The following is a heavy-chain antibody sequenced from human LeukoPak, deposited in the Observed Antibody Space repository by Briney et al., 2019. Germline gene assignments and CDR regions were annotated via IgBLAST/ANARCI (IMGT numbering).Heavy chain of an antibody. CDR3: ASLLVDTAMAPRDY. V-gene: IGHV4-34*01. Sequence: SETLSLTCAVYGGSFSGYYWSWLRQPPGKGLEWIGEINHSGSTNYNPSLKSRVTISVDTSKNQFSLKLSSVTAADTAVYYCASLLVDTAMAPRDYWGQGTLVTVSS. D-gene: IGHD5-18*01. J-gene: IGHJ4*02. CDR2: INHSGST. CDR1: GGSFSGYY.